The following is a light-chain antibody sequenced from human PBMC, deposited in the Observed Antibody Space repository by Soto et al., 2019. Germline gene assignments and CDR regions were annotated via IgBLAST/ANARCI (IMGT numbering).Light chain of an antibody. V-gene: IGKV1-12*01. CDR1: QDISTW. J-gene: IGKJ4*01. CDR3: QQANTFPLT. CDR2: AAS. Sequence: DIQMTQSPSSVSVSVGDRVTITCRASQDISTWLVWYQQTPGKAPKLLIYAASTLQSGVPSRFSGSGSGTHFTLTISTLQPEDFATYFCQQANTFPLTFGGGTKVEMK.